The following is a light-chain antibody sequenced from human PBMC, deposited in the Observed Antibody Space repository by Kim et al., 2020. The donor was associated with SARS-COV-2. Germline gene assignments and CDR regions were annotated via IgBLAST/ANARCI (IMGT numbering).Light chain of an antibody. CDR1: DIGSKS. Sequence: SYELTQPPSVSVAPGKTARITCGGNDIGSKSVHWYQQKPGQAPVLVIYYDSQRPSGIPERFSCSTFASTATLTIRRVEAGDEADYYCQVWVSSRDHLVFG. CDR2: YDS. CDR3: QVWVSSRDHLV. V-gene: IGLV3-21*04. J-gene: IGLJ3*02.